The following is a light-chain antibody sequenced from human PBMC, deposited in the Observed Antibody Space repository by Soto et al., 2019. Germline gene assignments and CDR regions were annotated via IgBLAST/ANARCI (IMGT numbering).Light chain of an antibody. CDR1: QSVSSDY. CDR3: QQRSNWPLT. CDR2: DAS. J-gene: IGKJ4*01. V-gene: IGKV3-11*01. Sequence: EIVMTQSPVTLSVSPGGRATLSCRASQSVSSDYLAWYQQKPGQAPRLLIYDASNRATGIPARFSGSGSGTDFTLTISSLEPEDFAVYYCQQRSNWPLTFGGGTKVDIK.